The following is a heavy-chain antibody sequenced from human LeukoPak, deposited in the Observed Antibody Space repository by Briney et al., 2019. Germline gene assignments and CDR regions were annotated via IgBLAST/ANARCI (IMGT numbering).Heavy chain of an antibody. CDR3: ARGDREWVTAMQDIRINDY. CDR1: GGSFSGYY. Sequence: SETLSLTCAVYGGSFSGYYWGWIRQPPGKGLEWIGEINHSGSTNYNPSLKSRVTMSVDTSKNQFSLKLSSVTAADTAVYYCARGDREWVTAMQDIRINDYWGQGTLVTVSS. D-gene: IGHD5-18*01. CDR2: INHSGST. J-gene: IGHJ4*02. V-gene: IGHV4-34*01.